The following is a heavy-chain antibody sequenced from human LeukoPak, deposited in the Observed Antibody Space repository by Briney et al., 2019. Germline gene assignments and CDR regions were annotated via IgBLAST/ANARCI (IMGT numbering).Heavy chain of an antibody. Sequence: TLSLTCTVSGGSISSGAYYWSWIRQHPGKGLEWIGYINYSGSTYYKPSLKSRVTISVDTSKSQFSLKLSSVTAADTAVYYCARGEAAAAADWYFDLWGRGTLVTVSS. CDR3: ARGEAAAAADWYFDL. D-gene: IGHD6-13*01. J-gene: IGHJ2*01. CDR2: INYSGST. CDR1: GGSISSGAYY. V-gene: IGHV4-31*03.